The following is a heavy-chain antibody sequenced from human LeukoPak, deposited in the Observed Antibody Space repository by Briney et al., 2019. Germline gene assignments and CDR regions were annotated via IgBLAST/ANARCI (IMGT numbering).Heavy chain of an antibody. J-gene: IGHJ4*02. D-gene: IGHD5-24*01. Sequence: ASVKVSCKTSGYTFNAYYMHWVRQAPGQGREWMGWINPNSGGSNYAQKFQGRVTMTSDTSINTAYMELSGLISDDTAVYYCAGDGYNSRRFFDYWGQGTLVTVSS. V-gene: IGHV1-2*02. CDR2: INPNSGGS. CDR3: AGDGYNSRRFFDY. CDR1: GYTFNAYY.